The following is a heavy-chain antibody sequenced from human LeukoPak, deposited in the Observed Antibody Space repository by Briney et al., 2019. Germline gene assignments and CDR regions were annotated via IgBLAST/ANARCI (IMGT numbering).Heavy chain of an antibody. Sequence: PGGSLRLSCAASGFTFSSYGMNWVRRAPGKGLEWVSSISSSGTYIYFADSVKGRFTISRDNAKNSLYLQMNSLRAEDTALYYCAREQSYSEEIVVVNPPFDYWGQGTLVTVSS. CDR3: AREQSYSEEIVVVNPPFDY. CDR2: ISSSGTYI. CDR1: GFTFSSYG. D-gene: IGHD2-21*01. J-gene: IGHJ4*02. V-gene: IGHV3-21*01.